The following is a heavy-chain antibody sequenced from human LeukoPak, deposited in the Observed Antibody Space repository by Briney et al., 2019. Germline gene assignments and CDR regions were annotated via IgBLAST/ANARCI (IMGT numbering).Heavy chain of an antibody. V-gene: IGHV3-7*01. CDR2: IKPDGSER. CDR1: GFTFSSYW. J-gene: IGHJ3*02. CDR3: ARDVLGGAFDI. D-gene: IGHD2-8*02. Sequence: RGSLRLSCAASGFTFSSYWMAWVRQNPGKGREWVANIKPDGSERNHVDSVKGRFTISRDNAKNSLYLQMNSLRAEDTAVYYCARDVLGGAFDIWGQGTMVTVSS.